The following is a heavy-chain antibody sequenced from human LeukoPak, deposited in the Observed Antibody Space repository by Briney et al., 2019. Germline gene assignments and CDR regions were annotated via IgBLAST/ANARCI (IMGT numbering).Heavy chain of an antibody. D-gene: IGHD6-13*01. CDR3: AKVRAAAGTDAFDI. Sequence: GGSLRLSCAASGFTFSNYGMHWVRQAPGKGLEWVAFIRYDGTNKYYADSVKGRLTISRDNSKNTLYLQMNSLRAEDTAVYYCAKVRAAAGTDAFDIWGQGTMVTVSS. J-gene: IGHJ3*02. CDR1: GFTFSNYG. V-gene: IGHV3-30*02. CDR2: IRYDGTNK.